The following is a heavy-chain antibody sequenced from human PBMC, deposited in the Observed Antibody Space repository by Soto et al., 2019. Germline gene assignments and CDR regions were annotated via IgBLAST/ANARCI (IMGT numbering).Heavy chain of an antibody. J-gene: IGHJ3*02. CDR3: ARYYYDSSGYANDAFDI. D-gene: IGHD3-22*01. CDR1: GCSISSYY. CDR2: IYYSGST. V-gene: IGHV4-59*01. Sequence: SETLSLTCTVSGCSISSYYWSCIRQTPGQGLEWIGYIYYSGSTNYNPSLKSRVTISVDTSKNQFSLKLSSVTAADTAVYYCARYYYDSSGYANDAFDIWGQGTMVTVS.